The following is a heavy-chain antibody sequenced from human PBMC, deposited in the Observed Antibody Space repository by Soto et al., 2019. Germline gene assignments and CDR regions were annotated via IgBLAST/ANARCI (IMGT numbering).Heavy chain of an antibody. CDR3: ARAYSDAFDI. J-gene: IGHJ3*02. D-gene: IGHD2-15*01. CDR1: GFTFSDYY. CDR2: ISSSGTAI. Sequence: GGSLRLSCAASGFTFSDYYMTWIRQAPGKGLEYVSYISSSGTAIYYAGSVKGRFTISRDNAKKSLFLQMSSLRAEDTAVYYCARAYSDAFDIWGQGTTVTVSS. V-gene: IGHV3-11*01.